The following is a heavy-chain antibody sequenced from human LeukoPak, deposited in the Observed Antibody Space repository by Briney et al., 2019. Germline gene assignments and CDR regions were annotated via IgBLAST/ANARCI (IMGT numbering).Heavy chain of an antibody. CDR2: IYYSGSA. V-gene: IGHV4-59*01. J-gene: IGHJ4*02. CDR1: GGSITNYY. D-gene: IGHD3-10*01. CDR3: ARGGVMVRGVDFDF. Sequence: PSETLSLTCTVSGGSITNYYWSWIRQPPGKELEWIGDIYYSGSANYNPSLNSRVTISGDTSKNQFFLSLSSLTAADTAVYYCARGGVMVRGVDFDFWGQGTLVTVSS.